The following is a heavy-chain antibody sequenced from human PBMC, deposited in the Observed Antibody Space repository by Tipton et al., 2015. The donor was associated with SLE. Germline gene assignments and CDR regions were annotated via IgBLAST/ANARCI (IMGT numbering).Heavy chain of an antibody. CDR1: GGSISNYY. CDR3: ARASMGYSYGPSVCGDFFVF. V-gene: IGHV4-59*01. CDR2: IYYSGST. J-gene: IGHJ4*02. Sequence: TLSLTCTVSGGSISNYYWSWLRQPPGKGLEWIGYIYYSGSTNYNPSLKSRVTISVDTSKNQFSLKLSFVTAAYTAVYYCARASMGYSYGPSVCGDFFVFWGQGTLVSVSS. D-gene: IGHD5-18*01.